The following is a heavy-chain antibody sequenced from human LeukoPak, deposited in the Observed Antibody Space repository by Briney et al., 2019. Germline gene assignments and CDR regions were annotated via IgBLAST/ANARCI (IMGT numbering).Heavy chain of an antibody. D-gene: IGHD6-13*01. CDR3: ARGVGLSAAAGLFDY. Sequence: SETLSLTCTVSGGSISSYFWSWIRQPPAKGLEWIGYIYYSGSTSYNPSLKSRVTFSVDTSKNQFSLKLTSVTAADTAVYYCARGVGLSAAAGLFDYWGQGSRVTVSS. J-gene: IGHJ4*02. V-gene: IGHV4-59*01. CDR1: GGSISSYF. CDR2: IYYSGST.